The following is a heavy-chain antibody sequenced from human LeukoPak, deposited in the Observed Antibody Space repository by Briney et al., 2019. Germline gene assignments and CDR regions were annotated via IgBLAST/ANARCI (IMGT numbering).Heavy chain of an antibody. CDR3: ARARRGTSGGYFDY. D-gene: IGHD2-15*01. V-gene: IGHV3-7*01. CDR1: GFTFSSYW. Sequence: PGGSLRLSCAASGFTFSSYWMSWVRQAPGKGLKWVANIKQDGSEKYYVDSVKGRFTISRDNAKNSLYLQMNSLRAEDTAVYYCARARRGTSGGYFDYWGQGTLVTVSS. CDR2: IKQDGSEK. J-gene: IGHJ4*02.